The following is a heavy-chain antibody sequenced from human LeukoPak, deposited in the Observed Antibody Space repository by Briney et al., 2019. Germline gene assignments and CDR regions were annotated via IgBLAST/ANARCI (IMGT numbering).Heavy chain of an antibody. CDR1: GFTFSSYG. Sequence: PGGSLRLSCAASGFTFSSYGMHWVRQAPGKGLQRVTFIRYDGSNKYYADSVKGRFTISRDNSKNTLYLQMNSLRADDTAVYYCVKDRYSGPENGGQGTLVTVSS. CDR3: VKDRYSGPEN. J-gene: IGHJ4*02. D-gene: IGHD4-11*01. V-gene: IGHV3-30*02. CDR2: IRYDGSNK.